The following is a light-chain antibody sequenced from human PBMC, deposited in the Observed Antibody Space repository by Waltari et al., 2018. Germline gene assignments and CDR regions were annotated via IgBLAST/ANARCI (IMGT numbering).Light chain of an antibody. CDR3: GSRDSSGNDV. J-gene: IGLJ1*01. CDR1: SIRTNF. Sequence: SSELTQDPAVSVALGQTVTITCHGESIRTNFASWYQQKTGQAPLLVLPGKNNPLSGIPDQFSGSASGTTASLTISGAQADNEAYYYCGSRDSSGNDVFGPGTRVTVL. V-gene: IGLV3-19*01. CDR2: GKN.